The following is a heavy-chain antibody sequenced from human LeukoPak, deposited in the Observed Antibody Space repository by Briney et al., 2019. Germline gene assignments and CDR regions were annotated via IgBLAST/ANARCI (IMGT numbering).Heavy chain of an antibody. D-gene: IGHD3-9*01. CDR3: ARDQSYYDILTGYYQTGGWFDP. J-gene: IGHJ5*02. Sequence: ASVKVSCKASGYIFTGYYMHWVRQAPGQGLEWMGWINPNSGGTNYAQKFQGRVTMTRDTSISTAYMELSRLRSDDTAVYYCARDQSYYDILTGYYQTGGWFDPWGQGTLVTVSS. V-gene: IGHV1-2*02. CDR1: GYIFTGYY. CDR2: INPNSGGT.